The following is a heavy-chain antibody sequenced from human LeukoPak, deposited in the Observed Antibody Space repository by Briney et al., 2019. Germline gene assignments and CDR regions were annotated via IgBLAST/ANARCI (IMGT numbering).Heavy chain of an antibody. J-gene: IGHJ4*02. V-gene: IGHV4-34*01. CDR3: ARALGICSSTSCYRLGLYYFDY. CDR1: GRSFSGYY. D-gene: IGHD2-2*01. Sequence: SETLSLTCAVYGRSFSGYYWSWIRQPPGKGLEWIGEINHSGSTNYNPSLKSRVTISVDTSKNQFSLKLSSVTAADTAVYYCARALGICSSTSCYRLGLYYFDYWGQGTLVTVSS. CDR2: INHSGST.